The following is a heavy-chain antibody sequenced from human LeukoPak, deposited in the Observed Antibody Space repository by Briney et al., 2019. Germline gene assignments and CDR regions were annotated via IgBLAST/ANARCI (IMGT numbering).Heavy chain of an antibody. Sequence: GESLRISWKGSGYNFTNYWSAWVRRMPGKGLDWMGIIYPGDSDTIYSPSFQGQVPISADKSISTAYLQWSRLKASDTAIYYCARGFGGYAYYFDYWGQGTLVTVSS. V-gene: IGHV5-51*01. CDR1: GYNFTNYW. CDR3: ARGFGGYAYYFDY. D-gene: IGHD5-12*01. CDR2: IYPGDSDT. J-gene: IGHJ4*02.